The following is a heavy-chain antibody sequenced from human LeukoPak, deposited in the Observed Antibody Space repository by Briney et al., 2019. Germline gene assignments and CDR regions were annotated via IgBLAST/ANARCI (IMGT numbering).Heavy chain of an antibody. CDR1: GDSVSSNSAA. CDR2: TYYRSKWYN. V-gene: IGHV6-1*01. J-gene: IGHJ3*01. Sequence: SQTLSLTCAVSGDSVSSNSAAWNWIRQSPTRGLEWLGRTYYRSKWYNDYAVSVKSRITINPDTSKNQFSLQLNSVTPEDTAVYYCVRDDGIGLDAFDVWSPGTMVTVSS. CDR3: VRDDGIGLDAFDV. D-gene: IGHD1-14*01.